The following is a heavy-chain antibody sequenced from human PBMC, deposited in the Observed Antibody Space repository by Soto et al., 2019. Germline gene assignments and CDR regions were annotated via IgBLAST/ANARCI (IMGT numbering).Heavy chain of an antibody. D-gene: IGHD1-26*01. CDR2: INTDGSVT. V-gene: IGHV3-74*01. CDR3: ARQTGLGATNY. CDR1: GFTFNNFW. Sequence: LRLSCAGSGFTFNNFWMHWVRQAPGKGLVWVARINTDGSVTSHADSVKGRFTISRDNAKSTLYLQMNSLRAEDSARYYCARQTGLGATNYWGRGTLVTVSS. J-gene: IGHJ4*02.